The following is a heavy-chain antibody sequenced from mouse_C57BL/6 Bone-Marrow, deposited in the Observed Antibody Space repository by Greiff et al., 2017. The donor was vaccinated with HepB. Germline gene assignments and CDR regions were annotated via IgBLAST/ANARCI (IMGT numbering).Heavy chain of an antibody. CDR2: INPGSGGT. Sequence: VQVVESGAELVRPGTSVKVSCKASGYAFTNYLIEWVKQRPGQGLEWIGVINPGSGGTNYNEKFKGKATLTADKSSSTAYMQLSSLTSEDSAVYFCAREGNYYDYEGVWFAYWGQGTLVTVSA. V-gene: IGHV1-54*01. J-gene: IGHJ3*01. CDR3: AREGNYYDYEGVWFAY. CDR1: GYAFTNYL. D-gene: IGHD2-4*01.